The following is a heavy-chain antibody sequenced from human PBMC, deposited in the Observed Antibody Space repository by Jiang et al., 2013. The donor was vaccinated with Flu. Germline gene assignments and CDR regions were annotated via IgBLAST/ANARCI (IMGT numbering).Heavy chain of an antibody. Sequence: QLVESGGGLVKPGGSLRLSCGASGFTFSDFYMGWIRQAPGKGLEWLSYISGGGSIIYYEDSVEGRFTVSRDNAKKSLYLQLDSLTAEDTAVYYCARYYHDVSGDYGAFQHWGQGTLVTVSS. J-gene: IGHJ1*01. D-gene: IGHD3-3*01. CDR3: ARYYHDVSGDYGAFQH. CDR2: ISGGGSII. V-gene: IGHV3-11*01. CDR1: GFTFSDFY.